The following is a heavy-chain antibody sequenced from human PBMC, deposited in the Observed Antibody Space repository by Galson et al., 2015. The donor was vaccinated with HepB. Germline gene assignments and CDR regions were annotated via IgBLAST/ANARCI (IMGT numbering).Heavy chain of an antibody. D-gene: IGHD4-17*01. CDR2: IYSGGST. V-gene: IGHV3-66*01. J-gene: IGHJ3*02. CDR1: GFIISSTY. Sequence: SLRLSCAASGFIISSTYMSWVRQAPGKGLEWVSVIYSGGSTYYIDSVKGRFTISRDNSKNTLYVQMNSLRVEDTAMYYCAYGDKITNGAFEIWGQGTTVTVSS. CDR3: AYGDKITNGAFEI.